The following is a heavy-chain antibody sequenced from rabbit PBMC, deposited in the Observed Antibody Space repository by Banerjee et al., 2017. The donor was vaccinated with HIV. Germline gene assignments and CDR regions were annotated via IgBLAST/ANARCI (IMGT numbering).Heavy chain of an antibody. CDR3: ARAYNSGWGGYFNL. D-gene: IGHD4-1*01. J-gene: IGHJ4*01. CDR1: GFDFSNTYW. Sequence: QEQLVESGGDLVKPGASLTLTCTASGFDFSNTYWICWVRQAPGKGLEWIASIDTGDGKTYYASWVNGRFTISLDNAQNTVTLQMTSLTPADTATYFCARAYNSGWGGYFNLWGQGTLVTVS. CDR2: IDTGDGKT. V-gene: IGHV1S45*01.